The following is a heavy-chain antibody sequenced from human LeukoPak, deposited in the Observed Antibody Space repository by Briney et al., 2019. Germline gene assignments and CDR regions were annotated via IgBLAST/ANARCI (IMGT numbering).Heavy chain of an antibody. V-gene: IGHV4-39*01. J-gene: IGHJ4*02. Sequence: PSETLSLTCTVSGGSISSSSYYWGWIRQPPGKGLEWIGSIYYSGSTYYNPSLKSRVTISVDTSKNQFSLMLRSVTAADAAVYYCARHVTTVVTDFDNWGQGTLVTVSS. CDR1: GGSISSSSYY. D-gene: IGHD4-23*01. CDR3: ARHVTTVVTDFDN. CDR2: IYYSGST.